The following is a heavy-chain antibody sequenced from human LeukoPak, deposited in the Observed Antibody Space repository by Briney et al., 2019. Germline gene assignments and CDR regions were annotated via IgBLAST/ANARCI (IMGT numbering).Heavy chain of an antibody. CDR2: ISAYNGNT. D-gene: IGHD2-2*01. CDR1: GGTFSSYA. Sequence: ASVKVSCKASGGTFSSYAISWVRQAPGQGLEWMGWISAYNGNTNYAQKLQGRVTMTTDTSTSTAYMELRSLRSDDTAVYYCARVGYCSSTSCLGDYYYYMDVWGKGTTVTVSS. J-gene: IGHJ6*03. CDR3: ARVGYCSSTSCLGDYYYYMDV. V-gene: IGHV1-18*01.